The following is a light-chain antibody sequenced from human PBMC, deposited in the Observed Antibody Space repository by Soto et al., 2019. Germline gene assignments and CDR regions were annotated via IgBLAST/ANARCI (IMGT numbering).Light chain of an antibody. V-gene: IGKV1-5*01. CDR1: QSISSW. J-gene: IGKJ1*01. Sequence: DIQMTQSPSTLSASVGDRVTITCRASQSISSWLAWYQQKPGKAPKLLIYDASSLQSGVPSRFSGSGSGTEFTLTISSLQPDDFATYYCQQYNYYSPWTFGQGTKVEI. CDR3: QQYNYYSPWT. CDR2: DAS.